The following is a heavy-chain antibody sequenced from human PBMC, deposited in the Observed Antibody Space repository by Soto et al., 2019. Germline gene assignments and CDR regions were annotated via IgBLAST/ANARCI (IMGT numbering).Heavy chain of an antibody. CDR2: LYWNDDR. V-gene: IGHV2-5*01. CDR1: GFSLSSIGVA. Sequence: SGPTLVNPTQTLTLTCTFSGFSLSSIGVAVGWIRQPPGKALEWLALLYWNDDRRYSPSLKSRLTITKDTSKNQVVLTMTNMDPADTATYYCAHSASVPCCYYFDSWGQGTLVTVSS. D-gene: IGHD1-26*01. J-gene: IGHJ4*02. CDR3: AHSASVPCCYYFDS.